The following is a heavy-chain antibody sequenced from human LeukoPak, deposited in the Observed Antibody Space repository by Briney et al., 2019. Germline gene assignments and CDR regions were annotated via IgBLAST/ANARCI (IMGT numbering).Heavy chain of an antibody. J-gene: IGHJ6*03. D-gene: IGHD1-26*01. CDR1: GYIFTSYN. CDR3: ARIYGSYYGSYYYYYYMDV. Sequence: ASVKVSCKASGYIFTSYNMYWVRQAPGQGLEWMGGIIPIFGTANYAQKFQGRVTITADKSTSTAYMELSSLRSEDTAVYYCARIYGSYYGSYYYYYYMDVWGKGTTVTVSS. V-gene: IGHV1-69*06. CDR2: IIPIFGTA.